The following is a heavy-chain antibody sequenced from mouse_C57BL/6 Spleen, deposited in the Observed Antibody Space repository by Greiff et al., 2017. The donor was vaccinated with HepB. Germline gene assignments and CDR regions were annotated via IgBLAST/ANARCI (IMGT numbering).Heavy chain of an antibody. D-gene: IGHD2-1*01. Sequence: VQLQQSGAELVKPGASVKISCKASGYAFSSYWMNWVKQRPGKGLEWIGQIYPGDGDTNYNGKFKGKATLTADKSSSTAYMQLSSLTSEDSAVYFCARERVYYGNLLYFDYWGQGTTLTVSS. CDR3: ARERVYYGNLLYFDY. J-gene: IGHJ2*01. V-gene: IGHV1-80*01. CDR2: IYPGDGDT. CDR1: GYAFSSYW.